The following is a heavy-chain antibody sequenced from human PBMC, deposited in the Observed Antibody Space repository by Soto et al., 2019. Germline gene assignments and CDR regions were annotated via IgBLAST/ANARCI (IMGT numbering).Heavy chain of an antibody. CDR1: GGSISSYY. V-gene: IGHV4-59*01. J-gene: IGHJ4*02. Sequence: PSETLSLTCTVSGGSISSYYWSWIRQPPGKGLEWIGYIYYSGSTNYNPSLKSRVTISVDTSKNQFSLKLSSVTAADTAVYYCAGSFSGSYFWGQGTLVTVS. D-gene: IGHD1-26*01. CDR2: IYYSGST. CDR3: AGSFSGSYF.